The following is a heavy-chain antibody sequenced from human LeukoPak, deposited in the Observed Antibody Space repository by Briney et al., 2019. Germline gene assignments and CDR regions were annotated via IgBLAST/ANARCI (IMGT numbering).Heavy chain of an antibody. CDR2: TYYRSKWYN. CDR3: AREVTTVTTRNWFDP. D-gene: IGHD4-17*01. J-gene: IGHJ5*02. Sequence: SQTLSLTCVISGDSVSSNSAAWNWIRQSPSRGLEWLGRTYYRSKWYNDYAASVKSRISINPDTSKNQFSLQLKSATPEDTAVYYCAREVTTVTTRNWFDPWGQGTLVTVSS. V-gene: IGHV6-1*01. CDR1: GDSVSSNSAA.